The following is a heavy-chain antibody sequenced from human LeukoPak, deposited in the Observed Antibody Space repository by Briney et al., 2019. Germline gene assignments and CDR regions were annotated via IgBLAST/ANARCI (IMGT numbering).Heavy chain of an antibody. CDR1: GGSISSGGYY. CDR2: IYYSGST. CDR3: ARSLITMIVVVPGY. D-gene: IGHD3-22*01. Sequence: SETLSLTCTVSGGSISSGGYYWSWIRQHPGKGLEWIGYIYYSGSTYYNPSLKSRVTISVDTSKNQFSLKLSSVTAADTAVYYCARSLITMIVVVPGYWGQGTLVTVSS. V-gene: IGHV4-31*03. J-gene: IGHJ4*02.